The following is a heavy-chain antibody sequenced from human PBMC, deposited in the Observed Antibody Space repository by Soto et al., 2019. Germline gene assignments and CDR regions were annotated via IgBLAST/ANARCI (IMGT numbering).Heavy chain of an antibody. J-gene: IGHJ3*02. V-gene: IGHV3-23*01. D-gene: IGHD6-13*01. Sequence: SLRLSCAASGFTFSSYAMSWVRQAPGKGLEWVPAISGSGGSTYYADSVKGRFTISRDNSKNTLYLQMNTLRAEDTAVYYCAKDGKYSSSWDAFDIWGQGTMVTVSS. CDR1: GFTFSSYA. CDR3: AKDGKYSSSWDAFDI. CDR2: ISGSGGST.